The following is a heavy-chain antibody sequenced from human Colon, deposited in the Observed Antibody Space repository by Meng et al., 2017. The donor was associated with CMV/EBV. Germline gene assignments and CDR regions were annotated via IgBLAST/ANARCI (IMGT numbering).Heavy chain of an antibody. J-gene: IGHJ3*01. CDR1: GFTFNSHW. V-gene: IGHV3-74*01. Sequence: GESPKISCAVSGFTFNSHWMHWVRQAPGKGLVWVSRINGDGRTTSYADSVEGRFIISRDNARNTLYLQMSSLRVDDTAVYFCARELPTSSWYFDAFDLWGQGTMVTVSS. CDR3: ARELPTSSWYFDAFDL. D-gene: IGHD6-13*01. CDR2: INGDGRTT.